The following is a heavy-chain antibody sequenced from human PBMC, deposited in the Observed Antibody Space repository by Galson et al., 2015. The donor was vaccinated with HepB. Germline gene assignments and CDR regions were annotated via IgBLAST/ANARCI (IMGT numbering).Heavy chain of an antibody. CDR3: ARGAPCGYYDCLDS. D-gene: IGHD4-17*01. CDR1: GGTFSSYA. J-gene: IGHJ4*02. CDR2: IIPIFGTA. Sequence: SVKVSCKASGGTFSSYAISWVRQAPGQGLEWMGGIIPIFGTANYAQTFQGRVTITADESTSTAYMELSSLRSEDTAVYYCARGAPCGYYDCLDSWCQGTLVTVSS. V-gene: IGHV1-69*13.